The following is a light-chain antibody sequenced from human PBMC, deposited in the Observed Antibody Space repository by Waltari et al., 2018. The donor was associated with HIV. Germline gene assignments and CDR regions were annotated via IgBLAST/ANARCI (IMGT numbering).Light chain of an antibody. J-gene: IGKJ1*01. Sequence: DIVMTQSPDSLAVSLGERATINCKPSQSVLYSSNNENYLAWYQQKPGQPPKLLIYWASTRESGVPDRFSGSGSGTDFTLTISSLQAEDVAVYYCQQYYSPPGWTFGQGTKVEIK. CDR3: QQYYSPPGWT. CDR1: QSVLYSSNNENY. CDR2: WAS. V-gene: IGKV4-1*01.